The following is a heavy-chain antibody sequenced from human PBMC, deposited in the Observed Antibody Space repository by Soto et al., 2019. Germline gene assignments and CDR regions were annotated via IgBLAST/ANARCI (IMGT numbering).Heavy chain of an antibody. J-gene: IGHJ4*02. D-gene: IGHD6-19*01. V-gene: IGHV3-53*01. CDR2: IYGGGTT. Sequence: EVQLVESGGGLIQPGGSLRLSCAASGFSVSSKYMTWVRQAPGKGLAWVSVIYGGGTTYYADSVKGRFTISRDNSKNTLYLQMNSLRAEDTAVYYCVQTTGWPGFDFWGQGTLVIVSS. CDR3: VQTTGWPGFDF. CDR1: GFSVSSKY.